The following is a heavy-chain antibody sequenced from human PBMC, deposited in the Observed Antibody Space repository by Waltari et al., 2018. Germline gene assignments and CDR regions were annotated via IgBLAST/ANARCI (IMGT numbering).Heavy chain of an antibody. J-gene: IGHJ5*02. D-gene: IGHD3-10*01. Sequence: EVQLVESGGGLVQPGGSLRLSCAASGFTFSSYWMHWVRQAQGKGLVWVSRIKGDGGRTVNADSGKGRFTSFRDNAKKMLYLKMNSMRAEDTAVYYCAREGYGSGSSVVDPWGQGTLVTVSS. V-gene: IGHV3-74*01. CDR2: IKGDGGRT. CDR3: AREGYGSGSSVVDP. CDR1: GFTFSSYW.